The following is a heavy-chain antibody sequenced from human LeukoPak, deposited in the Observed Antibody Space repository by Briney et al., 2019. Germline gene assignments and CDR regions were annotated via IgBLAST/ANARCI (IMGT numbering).Heavy chain of an antibody. CDR1: GHTSTTYA. D-gene: IGHD2-2*01. CDR2: INAGNGSI. V-gene: IGHV1-3*01. Sequence: EASVKVSCTASGHTSTTYAIHWVRQAPGQGLEWMGWINAGNGSIKYSQKLQGRVTITGDTSASTAYVELSSLRSEDTAVYYCARGYCSSTSCYMDVWGQGTTVT. J-gene: IGHJ6*02. CDR3: ARGYCSSTSCYMDV.